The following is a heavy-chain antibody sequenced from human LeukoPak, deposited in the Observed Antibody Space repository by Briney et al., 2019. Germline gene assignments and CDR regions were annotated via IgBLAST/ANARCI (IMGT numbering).Heavy chain of an antibody. CDR3: ARDRESNWYPYLDA. CDR1: GFTFSYAW. D-gene: IGHD6-13*01. J-gene: IGHJ4*02. CDR2: IKEDGSTK. Sequence: GGSLRLSCAASGFTFSYAWMSWVRQAPGKGLEWVANIKEDGSTKWYVDSVRGRFTISRDNAKNSLYLQMDGLRAEDTAVYYCARDRESNWYPYLDAWGQGTLVTVSP. V-gene: IGHV3-7*01.